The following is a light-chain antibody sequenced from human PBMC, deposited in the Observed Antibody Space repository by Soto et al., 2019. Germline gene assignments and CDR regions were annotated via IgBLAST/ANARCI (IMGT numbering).Light chain of an antibody. CDR3: QSYDSSLSGWV. J-gene: IGLJ7*01. CDR2: GNS. CDR1: SSNIGAGYN. Sequence: QSVLTQPPSVSGAPGQRVTISCTGSSSNIGAGYNVHWYQQRPGTAPKLLIYGNSNRPSGVTDRFSGSKSGTSASLAITGLQAEDEADYYCQSYDSSLSGWVFGGGTQLTVL. V-gene: IGLV1-40*01.